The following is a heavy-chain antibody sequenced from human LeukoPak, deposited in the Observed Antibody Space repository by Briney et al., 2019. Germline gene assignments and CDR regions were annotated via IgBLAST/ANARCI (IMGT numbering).Heavy chain of an antibody. D-gene: IGHD5-18*01. CDR2: IYPGGSDT. Sequence: GESLKIYFKGSGYSFTSYWMGWVREMPGKGLEWMGIIYPGGSDTRYSPSFQGQVTISADKSISTAYLQWSSLKASDTAMYYCARFTGDTAMANPPIDYWGQGTLVTVSS. CDR1: GYSFTSYW. J-gene: IGHJ4*02. V-gene: IGHV5-51*01. CDR3: ARFTGDTAMANPPIDY.